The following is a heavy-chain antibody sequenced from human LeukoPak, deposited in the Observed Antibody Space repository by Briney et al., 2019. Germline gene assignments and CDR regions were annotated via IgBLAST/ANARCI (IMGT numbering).Heavy chain of an antibody. D-gene: IGHD3-22*01. CDR1: GGSISSYY. J-gene: IGHJ4*02. V-gene: IGHV4-4*07. CDR2: IYSTGST. Sequence: SETLSLTCTVSGGSISSYYWNWIRQSAGKGLEWIGRIYSTGSTNYNPSLKSRVTMSVDTSKNQFSPKLNSVTAADTAVYYCAREGYSDTLDYYANFGHWGQGTLVTVSS. CDR3: AREGYSDTLDYYANFGH.